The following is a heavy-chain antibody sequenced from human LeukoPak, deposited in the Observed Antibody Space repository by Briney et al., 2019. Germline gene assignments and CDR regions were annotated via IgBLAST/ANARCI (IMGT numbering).Heavy chain of an antibody. CDR2: ISYDGSNK. J-gene: IGHJ5*02. V-gene: IGHV3-30*18. CDR1: GFTFSSYG. Sequence: GGSLRLSCAASGFTFSSYGMHWVRQAPGKGLEWVAVISYDGSNKYCADSVKGRFTISRDNSKNTLYLQMNSLRAEDTTVYYCAKSPGDPPLHSKRGESWFDPWGQGTPVTVSS. D-gene: IGHD4-11*01. CDR3: AKSPGDPPLHSKRGESWFDP.